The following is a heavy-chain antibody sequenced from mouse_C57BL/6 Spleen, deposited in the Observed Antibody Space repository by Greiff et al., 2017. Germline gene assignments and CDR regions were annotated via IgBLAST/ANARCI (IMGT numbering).Heavy chain of an antibody. J-gene: IGHJ3*01. D-gene: IGHD2-4*01. V-gene: IGHV1-82*01. CDR3: AEGADYGFAY. Sequence: QVQLQQSGPELVKPGASVKISCKASGYAFSSSWMNWVKQRPGKGLEWIGRIYPGDGDTNYNGKFKGKATLTADKSSSTAYMQLSSLAYEDAAVYFCAEGADYGFAYWGQGTLVTVSA. CDR1: GYAFSSSW. CDR2: IYPGDGDT.